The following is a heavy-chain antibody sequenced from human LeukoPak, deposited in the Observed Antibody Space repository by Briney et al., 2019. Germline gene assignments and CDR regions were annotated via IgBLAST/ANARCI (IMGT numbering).Heavy chain of an antibody. D-gene: IGHD5-18*01. J-gene: IGHJ4*02. CDR1: GFTFSSYA. Sequence: GGSLRLSCAASGFTFSSYAMSWVRQAPGKGLEWVSAISGSGGSTYYADSVKGRFTISRDNSKNTLYLQMNSLRAEDTAVYYCARDKFMGYSYGYRGYWGQGTLVTVSS. CDR2: ISGSGGST. V-gene: IGHV3-23*01. CDR3: ARDKFMGYSYGYRGY.